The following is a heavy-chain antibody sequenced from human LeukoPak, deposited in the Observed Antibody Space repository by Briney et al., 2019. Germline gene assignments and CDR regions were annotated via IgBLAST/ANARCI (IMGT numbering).Heavy chain of an antibody. CDR1: GGSISSSNW. V-gene: IGHV4-4*02. CDR2: IYHSGST. Sequence: PSETLSLTCAVSGGSISSSNWWSWVRQPPGKGLEWIGEIYHSGSTNYNPSLKSRVTISVDKSKNQFSLKLSSVTAADTAVYYCARDPRLFSRYYYYGMDVWGQGTTVTVSS. D-gene: IGHD3-3*02. J-gene: IGHJ6*02. CDR3: ARDPRLFSRYYYYGMDV.